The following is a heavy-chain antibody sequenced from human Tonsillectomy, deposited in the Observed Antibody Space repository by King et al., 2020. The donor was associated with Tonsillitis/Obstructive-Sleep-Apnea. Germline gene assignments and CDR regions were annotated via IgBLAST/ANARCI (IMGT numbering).Heavy chain of an antibody. Sequence: VQLQESGPGLVKPSGTLSLTCAVSGGSISSPNWWSWGRQPPGKGLEWIGEIYHSGTTNYNPSLQSRVTISVDKSKNHFSLKLNSVTAADTAVYYCAGVEVSGSYSPFASWGRGTLVTVSS. V-gene: IGHV4-4*02. J-gene: IGHJ4*02. D-gene: IGHD3-10*01. CDR3: AGVEVSGSYSPFAS. CDR1: GGSISSPNW. CDR2: IYHSGTT.